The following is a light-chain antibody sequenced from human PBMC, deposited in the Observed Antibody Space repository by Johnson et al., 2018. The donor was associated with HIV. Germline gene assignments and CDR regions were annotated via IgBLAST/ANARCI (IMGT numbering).Light chain of an antibody. V-gene: IGLV1-51*01. Sequence: QSVLTQPPSVSAAPGQKVTISCSGSSSNIGNNYVSWYQQLPGTAPKLLIYDNNKRPSGIPDRFSGSKSGTSATLGITGLQTGDEADYYCGTWDSSLSASFVTWTKDTVL. CDR1: SSNIGNNY. CDR3: GTWDSSLSAS. CDR2: DNN. J-gene: IGLJ1*01.